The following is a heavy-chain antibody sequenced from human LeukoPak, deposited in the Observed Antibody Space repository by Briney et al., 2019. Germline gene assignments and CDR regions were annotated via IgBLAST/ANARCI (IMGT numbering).Heavy chain of an antibody. CDR3: ARWREPVRYFDY. CDR1: GFTFSSYA. V-gene: IGHV3-30-3*01. Sequence: PGRSLRLSCAASGFTFSSYAMHWVRQAPGKGLEWVAVISYDGSNKYYADSLRGRFTISRDNSKNTLYLQMNNLRTEDTAVYYCARWREPVRYFDYWGQGTLVTVSS. CDR2: ISYDGSNK. J-gene: IGHJ4*02. D-gene: IGHD1-14*01.